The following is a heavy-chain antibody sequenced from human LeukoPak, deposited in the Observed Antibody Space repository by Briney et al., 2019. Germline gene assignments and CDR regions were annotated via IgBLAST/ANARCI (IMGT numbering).Heavy chain of an antibody. CDR2: INPSNGNP. V-gene: IGHV7-4-1*02. CDR3: ARDTPDGRVTKFDY. Sequence: ASVKVSCKSSGYTFKTYAINWLRQAPGQGLEWVGWINPSNGNPTYAQGFTGRFVFSLDTSVSTAFLHISSLQIEDTAVYYCARDTPDGRVTKFDYWGQGTLVTVSS. J-gene: IGHJ4*02. D-gene: IGHD4-17*01. CDR1: GYTFKTYA.